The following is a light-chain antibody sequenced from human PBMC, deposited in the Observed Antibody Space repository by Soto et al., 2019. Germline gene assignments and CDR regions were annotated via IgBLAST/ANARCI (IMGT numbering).Light chain of an antibody. CDR3: QQYNNWIT. V-gene: IGKV3-15*01. J-gene: IGKJ5*01. CDR2: GAS. CDR1: QSVSSN. Sequence: EIVMTQSPATLSVSPGERATLSCRASQSVSSNLAWYQQKPGRAPRLLIYGASTRATGIPARFSGSGSGTEFTLTISSLQSEDFAVYYCQQYNNWITFGQGTRLEI.